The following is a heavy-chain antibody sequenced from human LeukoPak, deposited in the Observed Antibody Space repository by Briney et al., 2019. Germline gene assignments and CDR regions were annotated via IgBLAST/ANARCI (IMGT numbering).Heavy chain of an antibody. J-gene: IGHJ4*02. CDR3: ARDGDTAMALAFDY. D-gene: IGHD5-18*01. CDR2: IASDGSST. CDR1: GFTFSSYW. V-gene: IGHV3-74*01. Sequence: PGGSLRLSCAASGFTFSSYWMNWVRQAPGKGLVWVSRIASDGSSTTYADSVKGRFSISRDNAKNTLYLQMNSLRAEDTAVYYCARDGDTAMALAFDYWGQGTLVTVSS.